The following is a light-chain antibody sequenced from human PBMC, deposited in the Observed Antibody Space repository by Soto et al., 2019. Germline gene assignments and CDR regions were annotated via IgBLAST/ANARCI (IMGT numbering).Light chain of an antibody. CDR1: QGIRED. CDR3: LQDYNYPWT. Sequence: AIQMSQSPSSLSASVGDRVTITCRASQGIREDLGWYQQKPGTAPKLLIYSASSLQSGVPSRFSGSGSGTEFTLTISSLQPEDFATYYCLQDYNYPWTFGQGTKVEIK. J-gene: IGKJ1*01. V-gene: IGKV1-6*01. CDR2: SAS.